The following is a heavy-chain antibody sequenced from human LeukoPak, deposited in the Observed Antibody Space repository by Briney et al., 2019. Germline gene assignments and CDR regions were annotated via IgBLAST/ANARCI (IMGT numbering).Heavy chain of an antibody. CDR3: ARVHYGSGSYYNGEEYYYYYMDV. J-gene: IGHJ6*03. Sequence: SETLSLTCTVSGYSISSGYYWGWIRQSPGKGLEWIGTTYHRGNTYYNPSLRSRVTISVDTSKNQFSLKLSSVTAADTAVYYCARVHYGSGSYYNGEEYYYYYMDVWGKGTTVTISS. V-gene: IGHV4-38-2*02. CDR1: GYSISSGYY. CDR2: TYHRGNT. D-gene: IGHD3-10*01.